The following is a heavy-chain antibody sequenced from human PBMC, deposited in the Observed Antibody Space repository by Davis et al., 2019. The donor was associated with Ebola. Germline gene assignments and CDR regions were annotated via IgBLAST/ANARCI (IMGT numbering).Heavy chain of an antibody. CDR2: INPNDGRT. V-gene: IGHV1-46*01. D-gene: IGHD3-10*01. J-gene: IGHJ4*02. CDR3: AGMHGFGEGWPGY. CDR1: GYTFTNYY. Sequence: AASVKVSCKASGYTFTNYYMHWVRQAPGQGLEWMGMINPNDGRTIYAQKFQGRVTVTRDTSTTTVYMDLSSLRSEDTAVYYCAGMHGFGEGWPGYWGQGTLVTVSS.